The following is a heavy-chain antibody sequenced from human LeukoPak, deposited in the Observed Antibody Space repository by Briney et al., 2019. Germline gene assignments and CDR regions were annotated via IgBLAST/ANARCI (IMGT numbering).Heavy chain of an antibody. Sequence: GASVKVSCKASGGTFSSYAISWVRQAPGQGLEWMGRIIPILGIANYAQKFQGRVTITADKSTSTAYMELSSLRSEDTAVYYCASLVASRDGVRVFDIWGQGTMVSVSS. CDR1: GGTFSSYA. V-gene: IGHV1-69*04. CDR3: ASLVASRDGVRVFDI. D-gene: IGHD2-15*01. CDR2: IIPILGIA. J-gene: IGHJ3*02.